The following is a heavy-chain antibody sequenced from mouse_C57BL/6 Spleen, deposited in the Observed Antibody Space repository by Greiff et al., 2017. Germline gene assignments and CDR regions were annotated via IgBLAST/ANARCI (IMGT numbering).Heavy chain of an antibody. CDR1: GYTFTSSW. D-gene: IGHD2-5*01. CDR3: AMGGGHSNYGEAMDY. J-gene: IGHJ4*01. Sequence: QVQLQQPGAELVKPGASVKVSCKASGYTFTSSWMHWVKQRPGQGLEWIGRIHPSDSDPTYNQKFKGKATLTVDKSSSTAYLQLSSLTSEDSAVYYCAMGGGHSNYGEAMDYWGQGTSVTVSS. CDR2: IHPSDSDP. V-gene: IGHV1-74*01.